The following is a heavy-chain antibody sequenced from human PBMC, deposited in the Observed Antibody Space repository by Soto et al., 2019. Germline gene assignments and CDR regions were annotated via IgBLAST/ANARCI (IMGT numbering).Heavy chain of an antibody. Sequence: EVQLVGSGGGLVQPGGSLRLSCAASGFTFSSYWMHWVRQDPGKGLVWVSRINSDGSSTRYADSVKGRFTISRDNAKNTLYLQMNSLRAEDTAVYYCAKGYSGYDYGSWGQGTLVTVSS. CDR1: GFTFSSYW. V-gene: IGHV3-74*01. CDR2: INSDGSST. D-gene: IGHD5-12*01. CDR3: AKGYSGYDYGS. J-gene: IGHJ5*02.